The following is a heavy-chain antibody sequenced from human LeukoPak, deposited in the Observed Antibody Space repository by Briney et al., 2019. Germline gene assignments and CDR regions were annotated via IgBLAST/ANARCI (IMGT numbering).Heavy chain of an antibody. J-gene: IGHJ2*01. CDR2: IFHSGHT. V-gene: IGHV4-31*03. Sequence: SQTLSLTCSGSGGSINNSSHYWSWLRHHPEKGLEWIGYIFHSGHTFYNPSLQERLSISINTSQNHFSLNLASVTAADTAVYYCARFPRVANRWYFDLWGRGSLVVVSS. CDR1: GGSINNSSHY. CDR3: ARFPRVANRWYFDL. D-gene: IGHD5-12*01.